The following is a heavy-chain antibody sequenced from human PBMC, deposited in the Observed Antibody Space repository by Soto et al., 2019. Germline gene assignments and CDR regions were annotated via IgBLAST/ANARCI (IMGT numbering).Heavy chain of an antibody. CDR1: GGSISSYY. V-gene: IGHV4-59*01. Sequence: QVQLQESGPGLVKPSETLSLTCTVSGGSISSYYWSWIRQPPGKGLEWIGYIYYSGSTNYNPSLKSRVTISVDTSKNQFSLKLSSVTAADTAVYYCARSSYDSSGYRLDYWGQGTLVTVSS. CDR3: ARSSYDSSGYRLDY. CDR2: IYYSGST. J-gene: IGHJ4*02. D-gene: IGHD3-22*01.